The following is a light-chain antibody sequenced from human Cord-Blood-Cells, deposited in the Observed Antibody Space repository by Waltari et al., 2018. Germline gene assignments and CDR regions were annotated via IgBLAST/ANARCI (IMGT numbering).Light chain of an antibody. V-gene: IGLV6-57*03. CDR1: SGSIARNY. CDR3: QSYDSSNWV. Sequence: NFMLTQPPSVSESPGKPVTISCTRSSGSIARNYVPWYQQRPGIAPTTVIYEDNQRPSGVPDRFSGSIDSSSNSASLTISGLKTEDEADYYCQSYDSSNWVFGGGTKLTVL. CDR2: EDN. J-gene: IGLJ3*02.